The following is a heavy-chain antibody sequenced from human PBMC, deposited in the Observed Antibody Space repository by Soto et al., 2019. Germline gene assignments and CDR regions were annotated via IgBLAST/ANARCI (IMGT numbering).Heavy chain of an antibody. CDR3: ARGSAAAGPPMGGFDY. D-gene: IGHD6-13*01. Sequence: SETLSLTCTVSGGSISSGDYYWSWIRQPPGKDLEWIGYIYYSGSTYYNPSLKSRVTISVDTSKNQFSLKLSSVTAADTAVYYCARGSAAAGPPMGGFDYWGQGTLVTVSS. V-gene: IGHV4-30-4*01. CDR2: IYYSGST. J-gene: IGHJ4*02. CDR1: GGSISSGDYY.